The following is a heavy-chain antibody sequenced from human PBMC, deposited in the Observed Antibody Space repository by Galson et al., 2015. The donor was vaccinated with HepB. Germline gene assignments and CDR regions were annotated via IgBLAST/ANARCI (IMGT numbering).Heavy chain of an antibody. CDR1: GYTFTSYY. D-gene: IGHD2-21*02. CDR3: ARGYCGGDCYTFDY. CDR2: INPSGGST. J-gene: IGHJ4*02. V-gene: IGHV1-46*04. Sequence: SVKVSCKASGYTFTSYYMHWVRQAPGQGLEWMGIINPSGGSTGYAQKLQGRVTMTRDTSTGTVYMELSSLRPEDTAVYYCARGYCGGDCYTFDYWGQGTLVTVSS.